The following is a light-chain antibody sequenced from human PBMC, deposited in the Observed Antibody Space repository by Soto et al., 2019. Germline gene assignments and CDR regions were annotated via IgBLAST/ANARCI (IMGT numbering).Light chain of an antibody. V-gene: IGKV3-11*01. Sequence: EIVLTQSPATLSLSPGERATLSCRASQSVSSYLAWYQQKPGQAPRLLIYDASTRATGIPARFSGSGSGTDFTIPISSLQPEDFAVYYCQQRSNWLITFGQGTRLEIK. CDR3: QQRSNWLIT. CDR1: QSVSSY. J-gene: IGKJ5*01. CDR2: DAS.